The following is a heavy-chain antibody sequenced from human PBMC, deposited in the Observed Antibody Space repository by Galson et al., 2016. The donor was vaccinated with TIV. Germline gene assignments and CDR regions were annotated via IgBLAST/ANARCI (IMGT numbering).Heavy chain of an antibody. J-gene: IGHJ4*02. CDR3: ARRFYFDY. CDR1: GYTLSTYY. Sequence: SVKVSCKASGYTLSTYYMHWLRQAPGQGLEWMRIIDPSVGSTTYSQKFQGRVTMTSDTSTSTVYMELTSLKSEDTAVYYCARRFYFDYWGQGTLVTVSS. V-gene: IGHV1-46*01. CDR2: IDPSVGST.